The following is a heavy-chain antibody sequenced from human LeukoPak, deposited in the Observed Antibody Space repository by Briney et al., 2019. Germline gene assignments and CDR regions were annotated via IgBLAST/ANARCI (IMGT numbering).Heavy chain of an antibody. V-gene: IGHV4-59*08. J-gene: IGHJ3*02. CDR2: IYYSGST. D-gene: IGHD5-12*01. Sequence: SETLSLTCTVSGGSISSYYWSWIRQPPGKGLEWIGYIYYSGSTNYNPSLKSRVTISVDTSKNQFSLKLSSVTAADTAVYYCARPYSGYDYYAFDMWGQGTMVTVSS. CDR3: ARPYSGYDYYAFDM. CDR1: GGSISSYY.